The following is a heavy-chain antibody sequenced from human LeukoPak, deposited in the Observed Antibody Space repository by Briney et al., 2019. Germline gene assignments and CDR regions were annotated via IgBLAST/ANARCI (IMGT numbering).Heavy chain of an antibody. V-gene: IGHV1-69*01. CDR2: IIPIFGTA. CDR3: ASTVTSDIVVVPAAIAWFDP. CDR1: GGTFSSYA. Sequence: SVKVSCKASGGTFSSYAIGWVRQAPGQGLEWMGGIIPIFGTANYAQKFQGRVTITADESTSTAYMELSSLRSEDTAVYYCASTVTSDIVVVPAAIAWFDPWGQGTLVTVSS. J-gene: IGHJ5*02. D-gene: IGHD2-2*01.